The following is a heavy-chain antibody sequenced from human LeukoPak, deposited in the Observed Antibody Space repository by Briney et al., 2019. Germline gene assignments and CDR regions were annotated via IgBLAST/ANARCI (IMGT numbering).Heavy chain of an antibody. CDR3: ARGGGDTGYSRSWYFY. CDR2: ISSTDISSSSSNI. CDR1: GFTFSSYT. J-gene: IGHJ4*02. V-gene: IGHV3-48*02. Sequence: GGSLRLTCAASGFTFSSYTMNWVRQAPGKGLEWVSYISSTDISSSSSNIHYADSVKDRFTISRDNAKNSLYLQMNSLRDEDTAVYYCARGGGDTGYSRSWYFYWGQGTLITVSS. D-gene: IGHD6-13*01.